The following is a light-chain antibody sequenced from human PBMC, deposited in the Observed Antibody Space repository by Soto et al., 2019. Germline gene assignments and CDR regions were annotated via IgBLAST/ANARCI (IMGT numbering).Light chain of an antibody. CDR1: SSYVGAYNC. Sequence: QSALTQPPSASGSPGQSVTISSTGTSSYVGAYNCVSWYQQYPDKAPKLMIYEVNKRPSGVPDRFSGSRSGKTASLTVSGLQPEDEADYHCTSYAGSKNRVFGGGNKQNVL. CDR3: TSYAGSKNRV. V-gene: IGLV2-8*01. J-gene: IGLJ3*02. CDR2: EVN.